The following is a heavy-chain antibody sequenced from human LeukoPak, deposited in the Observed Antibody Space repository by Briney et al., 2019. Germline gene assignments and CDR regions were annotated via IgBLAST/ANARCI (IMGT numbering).Heavy chain of an antibody. Sequence: ASAKVSCKASGYTFTGYYMHWVRQAPGQGLEWMGWINPNSGGTNYAQKFQGTVTMTRDTSISTAYMELSRLRSDDTAVYYCARTDYGDYGPPAEYFQHWGQGTLVTVSS. J-gene: IGHJ1*01. V-gene: IGHV1-2*02. CDR1: GYTFTGYY. D-gene: IGHD4-17*01. CDR2: INPNSGGT. CDR3: ARTDYGDYGPPAEYFQH.